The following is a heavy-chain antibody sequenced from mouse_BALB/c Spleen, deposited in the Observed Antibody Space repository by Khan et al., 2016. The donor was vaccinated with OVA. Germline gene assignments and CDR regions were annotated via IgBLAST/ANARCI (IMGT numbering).Heavy chain of an antibody. V-gene: IGHV14-3*02. D-gene: IGHD2-1*01. Sequence: VQLKESGAELVKPGASVKLSCTASGFNIKDTYMHWVKQRPEQGLEWIGRIDPANGNTKYDPKFQGKATITADTSSNPAYLQLSSLTSEDTAVYYCAGEGDYYAPFAYWGQGTLVTVSA. CDR1: GFNIKDTY. CDR2: IDPANGNT. J-gene: IGHJ3*01. CDR3: AGEGDYYAPFAY.